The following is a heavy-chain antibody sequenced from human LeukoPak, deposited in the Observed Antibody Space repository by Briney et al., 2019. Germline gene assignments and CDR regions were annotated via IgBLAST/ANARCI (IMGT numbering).Heavy chain of an antibody. D-gene: IGHD6-19*01. CDR2: IRGSGGST. Sequence: PGGSLRLSCAASGFTFSSYVMSWVRQAPGKGLEWVSSIRGSGGSTYSADSVKGRFTISRDNSRNTLYLQMNSLRAEDTAVYYCARSYSSGWYDYYYYGMDVWGQGTTVTVSS. CDR1: GFTFSSYV. V-gene: IGHV3-23*01. CDR3: ARSYSSGWYDYYYYGMDV. J-gene: IGHJ6*02.